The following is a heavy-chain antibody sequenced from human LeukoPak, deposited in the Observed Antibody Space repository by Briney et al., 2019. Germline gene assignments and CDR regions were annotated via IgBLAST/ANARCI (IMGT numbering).Heavy chain of an antibody. J-gene: IGHJ4*02. CDR2: ISYDGSNK. V-gene: IGHV3-30*03. D-gene: IGHD4-23*01. CDR3: ARGRPHGNDY. Sequence: GGSLRLSCAASGFTFSRYGMHWVRQAPGKGLEWVAVISYDGSNKYYADSVKGRFTISRDNAKNTLYLQMNSLRAEDTALYYCARGRPHGNDYWGQGTLVTVSS. CDR1: GFTFSRYG.